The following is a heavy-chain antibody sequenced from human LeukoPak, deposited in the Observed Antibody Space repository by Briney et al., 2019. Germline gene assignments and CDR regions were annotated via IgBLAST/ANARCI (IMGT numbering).Heavy chain of an antibody. D-gene: IGHD1/OR15-1a*01. V-gene: IGHV3-53*01. Sequence: PGGSPRLSCAASGFTVSSNYMSWVRQAPGKGLEWVSVIYSGGSTYYADSVKGRFTISRDNSKNTLYLQMNSLRAEDTAVYYCARGLEHDGYYFDYWGQGTLVTVSS. J-gene: IGHJ4*02. CDR3: ARGLEHDGYYFDY. CDR1: GFTVSSNY. CDR2: IYSGGST.